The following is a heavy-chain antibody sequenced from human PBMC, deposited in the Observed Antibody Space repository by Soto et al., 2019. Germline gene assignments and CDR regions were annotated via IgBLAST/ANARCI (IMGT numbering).Heavy chain of an antibody. CDR2: LSAYNGDT. J-gene: IGHJ3*01. Sequence: QVQLVQSGAEVKKPGASVRVSCKTSGYTFINYGITWVRQAPGQGLEWMGGLSAYNGDTSSSEKLQDRFTMTTDTSTNTVYMDLRSLTSDDTAVYYCARWSAIVGGAEALDVWGQGTMVIVYS. D-gene: IGHD1-26*01. CDR3: ARWSAIVGGAEALDV. V-gene: IGHV1-18*01. CDR1: GYTFINYG.